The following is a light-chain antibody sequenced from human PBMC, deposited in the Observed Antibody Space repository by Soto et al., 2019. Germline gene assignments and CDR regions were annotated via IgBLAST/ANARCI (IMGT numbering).Light chain of an antibody. CDR3: QQYGSSPTWT. V-gene: IGKV3-20*01. CDR2: NVS. Sequence: EIVLTQSPDTLSLSPGGRATLSCRASQTVTNNHLAWYQQKTGKAPRLLIYNVSRRATGIPDRFSGSGSGTDFTLTISRLEPEDFAVYYCQQYGSSPTWTFGLGTRVEIK. J-gene: IGKJ1*01. CDR1: QTVTNNH.